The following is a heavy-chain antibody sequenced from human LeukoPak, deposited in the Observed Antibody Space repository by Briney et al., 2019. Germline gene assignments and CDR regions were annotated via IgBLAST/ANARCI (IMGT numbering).Heavy chain of an antibody. CDR1: GYSVSSGYY. V-gene: IGHV4-38-2*02. CDR3: ARSKAHLSTSWYGNWFDP. D-gene: IGHD6-13*01. J-gene: IGHJ5*02. Sequence: SETLSLTCTVSGYSVSSGYYWGWLRQPPGKGLEWIASIYHSGDTYYNPSLRSRVTISLDMSKNQLSLKLSSVTAADTAVYYCARSKAHLSTSWYGNWFDPWGQGTLVTVSS. CDR2: IYHSGDT.